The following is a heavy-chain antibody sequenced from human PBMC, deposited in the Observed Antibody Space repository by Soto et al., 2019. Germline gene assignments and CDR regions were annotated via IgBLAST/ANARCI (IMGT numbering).Heavy chain of an antibody. D-gene: IGHD3-22*01. J-gene: IGHJ4*02. CDR3: ASVIPGYYDISGYSPYFDY. CDR1: GFTFSSYS. CDR2: ISSSSSTI. Sequence: PGGSLRLSCAASGFTFSSYSMNWVRQAPGKGLKWVSYISSSSSTIYYADYVKGRFTISRDNAKNSLYLQMNSLRDEDTAVYYCASVIPGYYDISGYSPYFDYGGQETLVTASS. V-gene: IGHV3-48*02.